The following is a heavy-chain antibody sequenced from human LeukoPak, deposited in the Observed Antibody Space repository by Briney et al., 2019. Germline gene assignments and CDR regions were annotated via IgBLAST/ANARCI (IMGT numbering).Heavy chain of an antibody. CDR2: ISSYNGNT. V-gene: IGHV1-18*01. CDR1: GYTFTSYS. J-gene: IGHJ4*02. D-gene: IGHD6-19*01. Sequence: ASVXXXCKASGYTFTSYSINWVRQAPGQGIEWMGWISSYNGNTNYAQKLQGRVTINTDTSTSTDHMEMRRLRYEDTAVYYCARGPSSGWHKADYWGQGTLVTVSS. CDR3: ARGPSSGWHKADY.